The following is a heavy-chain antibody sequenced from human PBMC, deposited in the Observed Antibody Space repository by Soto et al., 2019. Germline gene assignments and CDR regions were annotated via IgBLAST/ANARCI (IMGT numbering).Heavy chain of an antibody. CDR2: IIPIFGTA. CDR1: GGTFSSYA. D-gene: IGHD3-22*01. CDR3: ARDEYYYDSSGSTPTAFDI. V-gene: IGHV1-69*13. J-gene: IGHJ3*02. Sequence: SVKVSCKASGGTFSSYAISWVRQAPGQGLEWMGGIIPIFGTANYAQKFQGRVTITADESTSTAYMELSSLRSEDTAVYYCARDEYYYDSSGSTPTAFDIWGQGTMITVSS.